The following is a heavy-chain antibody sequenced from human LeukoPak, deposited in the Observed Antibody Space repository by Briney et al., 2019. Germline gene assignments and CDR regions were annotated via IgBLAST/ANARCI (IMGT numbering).Heavy chain of an antibody. CDR1: GYSFTSYW. J-gene: IGHJ6*02. CDR2: IYPGDSDT. CDR3: ARMSDVVAPPYGMDV. D-gene: IGHD2-2*01. Sequence: GESLKISCKGSGYSFTSYWIGWVRQMPGKGLEWMGIIYPGDSDTRYSPSFQGQVTISADKSISTAYLQWSSLKASDTAMYYCARMSDVVAPPYGMDVWGQGTTVTVSS. V-gene: IGHV5-51*01.